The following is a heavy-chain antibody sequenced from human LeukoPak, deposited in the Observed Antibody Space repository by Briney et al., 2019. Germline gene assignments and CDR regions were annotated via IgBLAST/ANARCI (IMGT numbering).Heavy chain of an antibody. J-gene: IGHJ4*02. CDR2: IYTSGST. CDR3: ARRGGYNSLYFDY. V-gene: IGHV4-4*09. Sequence: PSETLSLTCTVSGGSISSYYWSWIRQPPGKGLEWIGYIYTSGSTNYNPSLKSRVTISVDTSKNQFSLKLSSVTPADTAVYYCARRGGYNSLYFDYWGQGTLATVSS. D-gene: IGHD5-24*01. CDR1: GGSISSYY.